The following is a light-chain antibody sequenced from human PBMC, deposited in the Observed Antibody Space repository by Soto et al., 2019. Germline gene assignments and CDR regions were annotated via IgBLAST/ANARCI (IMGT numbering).Light chain of an antibody. Sequence: EIVLTQSPGTLSLSPGERATLSCRASQSVSSNYLAWYQQKPGQAPSLLIYGASSRATGIPDRFSGSGSGTDFTLTISRLEPEDFAVYYCQQYGSSPKTFGQGTILEIK. CDR3: QQYGSSPKT. V-gene: IGKV3-20*01. CDR2: GAS. CDR1: QSVSSNY. J-gene: IGKJ2*01.